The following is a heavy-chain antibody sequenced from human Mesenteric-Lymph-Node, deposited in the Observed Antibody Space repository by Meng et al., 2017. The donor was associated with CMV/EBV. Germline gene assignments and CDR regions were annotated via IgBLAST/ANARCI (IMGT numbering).Heavy chain of an antibody. CDR3: ARDSGSYYRLVY. J-gene: IGHJ4*02. CDR1: GGSISSSHW. CDR2: IYHSGST. V-gene: IGHV4-4*02. D-gene: IGHD1-26*01. Sequence: CAFSGGSISSSHWWSWVRQPPGKGLEWIGEIYHSGSTNYNPSLKSRVTMSVDKSKNQFSLQLSSVTAADTAVYYCARDSGSYYRLVYWGQGTLVTVSS.